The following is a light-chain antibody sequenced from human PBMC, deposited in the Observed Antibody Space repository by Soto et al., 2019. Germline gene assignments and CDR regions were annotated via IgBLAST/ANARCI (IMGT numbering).Light chain of an antibody. V-gene: IGLV1-44*01. CDR2: RND. CDR3: AAWDNSLDGWV. CDR1: SSNIGSNT. Sequence: QLVLTQPPSASGTPGQRVTISCSGSSSNIGSNTVNWYQKVSGKAPKLLINRNDQRPSGVPDRFSGSKSGTSASLAISGLQSEDEAEYYCAAWDNSLDGWVFGGGTQLTVL. J-gene: IGLJ3*02.